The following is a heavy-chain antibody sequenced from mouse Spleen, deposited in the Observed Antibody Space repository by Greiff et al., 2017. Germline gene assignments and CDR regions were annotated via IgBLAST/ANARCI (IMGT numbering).Heavy chain of an antibody. CDR2: IRNKANGYTT. J-gene: IGHJ4*01. CDR3: ARSDGYYAMDY. V-gene: IGHV7-3*01. CDR1: GFTFTDYY. Sequence: DVHLVESGGGLVQPGGSLSLSCAASGFTFTDYYMSWVRQPPGKALEWLGFIRNKANGYTTEYSASVKGRFTISRDNSQSILYLQMNALRAEDSATYYCARSDGYYAMDYWGQGTSVTVSS. D-gene: IGHD2-3*01.